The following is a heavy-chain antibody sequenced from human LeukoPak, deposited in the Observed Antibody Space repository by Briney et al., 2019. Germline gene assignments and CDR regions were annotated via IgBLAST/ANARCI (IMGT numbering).Heavy chain of an antibody. Sequence: GGSLRLSCAASGFTFSTYTMNWVRQAPGKGLEWVSSITISSRYIYYADSVKGRFTIFSANAKNSSFLHMNILRAEATAVYYCAREDASGSYYRSLDYWGQGTLVTVSS. V-gene: IGHV3-21*01. J-gene: IGHJ4*02. CDR2: ITISSRYI. CDR3: AREDASGSYYRSLDY. D-gene: IGHD3-10*01. CDR1: GFTFSTYT.